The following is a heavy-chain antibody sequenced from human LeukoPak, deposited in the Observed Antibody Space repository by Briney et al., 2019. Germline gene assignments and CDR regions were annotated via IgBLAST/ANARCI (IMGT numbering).Heavy chain of an antibody. CDR2: INQHGSEK. Sequence: GGSLRLSCAASGFTFSTYWMTWVRQAPGKGLEWVANINQHGSEKYYVDSVKGRFTISRDNAKNSLYLQMNTLRAEDSAVYYCATDTGGWHYWGQGTLVIVSS. J-gene: IGHJ4*02. V-gene: IGHV3-7*01. D-gene: IGHD2-8*02. CDR1: GFTFSTYW. CDR3: ATDTGGWHY.